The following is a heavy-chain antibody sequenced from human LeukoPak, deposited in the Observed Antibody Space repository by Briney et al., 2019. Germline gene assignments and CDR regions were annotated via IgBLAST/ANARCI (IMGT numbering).Heavy chain of an antibody. Sequence: ASVKVSCKTSGYTFTGYYMHWVRQAPGQGLEWMGWMNPNSGGSNYAQKFQGRVTMTRDTSIGTAYMELSSLRSDDTAVYYCATRVVAGIPYYFDHWGQGTLVTVFS. D-gene: IGHD6-19*01. CDR1: GYTFTGYY. J-gene: IGHJ4*02. V-gene: IGHV1-2*02. CDR2: MNPNSGGS. CDR3: ATRVVAGIPYYFDH.